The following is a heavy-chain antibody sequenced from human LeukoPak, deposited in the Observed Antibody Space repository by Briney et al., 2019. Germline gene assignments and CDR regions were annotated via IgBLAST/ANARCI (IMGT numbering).Heavy chain of an antibody. CDR2: IDKHGSGK. D-gene: IGHD5-24*01. J-gene: IGHJ5*02. CDR3: ARDAGWGYNDP. V-gene: IGHV3-7*01. Sequence: LGGSLRLSCVASGFTFSTTWVTWVRPAPGKGLEWVANIDKHGSGKYYVDSVKGRLAISRDYASNSVFLQMESLRAEHMSVYYCARDAGWGYNDPWGQGAPGTVSS. CDR1: GFTFSTTW.